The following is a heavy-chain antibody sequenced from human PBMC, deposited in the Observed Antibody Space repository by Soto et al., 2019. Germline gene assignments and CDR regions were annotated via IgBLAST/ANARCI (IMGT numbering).Heavy chain of an antibody. Sequence: LRLSCAASGFTVSSNYMSWVRQAPGKGLEWVSVIYSGGSTYYADSVKGRFTISRDNSKNTLYLQMNSLRAEDTAVYYCAREALYYDSSGFDYWGQGTLVTVSS. CDR1: GFTVSSNY. J-gene: IGHJ4*02. CDR3: AREALYYDSSGFDY. V-gene: IGHV3-53*01. CDR2: IYSGGST. D-gene: IGHD3-22*01.